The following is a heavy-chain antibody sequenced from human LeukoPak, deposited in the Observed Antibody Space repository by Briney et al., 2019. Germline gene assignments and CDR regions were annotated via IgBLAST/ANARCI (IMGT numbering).Heavy chain of an antibody. Sequence: SETLSLTCTVSGGSISSYYWSWIRQPPGKGLEWIGYIYYSGSTTYNPSLKSRVTISVDTSKNQFSLKLSSVTAADTAVYYCARDSTSRVRYGMDVWGQGTTVTVSS. D-gene: IGHD5-24*01. CDR2: IYYSGST. CDR1: GGSISSYY. V-gene: IGHV4-59*01. CDR3: ARDSTSRVRYGMDV. J-gene: IGHJ6*02.